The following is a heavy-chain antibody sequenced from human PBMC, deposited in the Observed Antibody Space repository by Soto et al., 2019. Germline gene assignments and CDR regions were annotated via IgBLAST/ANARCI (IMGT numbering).Heavy chain of an antibody. CDR2: IYYSGST. Sequence: PSETPSLTCTVSGGSISSGGYYWSWIRQHPGKGLEWIGYIYYSGSTYYNPSLKSRVTISVDTSKNQFSLKLSSVTAADTAVYNWARVGFGELSYFDNWGQGTLVTVSS. V-gene: IGHV4-31*03. CDR3: ARVGFGELSYFDN. D-gene: IGHD3-10*01. CDR1: GGSISSGGYY. J-gene: IGHJ4*02.